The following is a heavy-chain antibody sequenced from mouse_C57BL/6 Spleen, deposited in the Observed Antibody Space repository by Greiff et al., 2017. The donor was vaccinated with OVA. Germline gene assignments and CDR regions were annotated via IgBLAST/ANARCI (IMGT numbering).Heavy chain of an antibody. Sequence: EVNVVESGAGLVKPGGSLKLSCAASGFTFSSYAMSWVRQTPEKRLEWVAYISSGGDYIYYADTVKGRFTISRDNARNTLYLQMSSLKSEDTAMYYCTRDPSDSSGPSFAYWGQGTLVTVSA. J-gene: IGHJ3*01. V-gene: IGHV5-9-1*02. D-gene: IGHD3-2*02. CDR1: GFTFSSYA. CDR2: ISSGGDYI. CDR3: TRDPSDSSGPSFAY.